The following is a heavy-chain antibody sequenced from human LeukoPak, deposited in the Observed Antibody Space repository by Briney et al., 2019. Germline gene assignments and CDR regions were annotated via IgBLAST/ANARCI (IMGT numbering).Heavy chain of an antibody. CDR1: GFTFGNYA. V-gene: IGHV3-23*01. Sequence: PGGSLRLSCAGSGFTFGNYAMCWIRQVPGKGLDWVSGLSAAGDSTFYADSVKGRFTISRDNSQNTLYLQMNSLRAEDTALCYCAKVLRENVLTTEFESWGQGTLVTVSS. CDR3: AKVLRENVLTTEFES. D-gene: IGHD4-11*01. J-gene: IGHJ4*02. CDR2: LSAAGDST.